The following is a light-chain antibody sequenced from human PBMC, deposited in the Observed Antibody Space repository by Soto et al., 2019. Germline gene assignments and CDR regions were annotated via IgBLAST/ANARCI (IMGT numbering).Light chain of an antibody. CDR3: LQDYNYPRT. V-gene: IGKV1-5*01. CDR1: QSISSW. Sequence: DIQLTQSPYTLSASVGDRVTLTCRASQSISSWLAWYQQKPGKAPKLLIFAASTLQSGVPSRFSGSASGTDFTLTISSLQPEDFATYYCLQDYNYPRTFGQGTRLEIK. CDR2: AAS. J-gene: IGKJ5*01.